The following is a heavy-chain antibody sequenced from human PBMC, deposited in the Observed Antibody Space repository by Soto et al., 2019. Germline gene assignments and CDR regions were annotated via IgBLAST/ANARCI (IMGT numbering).Heavy chain of an antibody. D-gene: IGHD6-19*01. Sequence: QVQLQESGPGLVKPSETLSLTCTVSGGSISSYYWSWIRQPPGKGLEWIGYIYYSGSTNYNPSLKSRVTISVDTYKNQFSLKLSSVTAADTAVYYCARLPRKIAVADVGVDYWGQGTLVTVSS. CDR3: ARLPRKIAVADVGVDY. CDR2: IYYSGST. J-gene: IGHJ4*02. V-gene: IGHV4-59*08. CDR1: GGSISSYY.